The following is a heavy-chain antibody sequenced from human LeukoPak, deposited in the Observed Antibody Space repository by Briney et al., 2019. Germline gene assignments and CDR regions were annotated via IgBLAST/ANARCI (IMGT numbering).Heavy chain of an antibody. J-gene: IGHJ4*02. CDR2: MNPNSGNT. Sequence: GASVKVSCKASGYTFTSYDINWVRQATGQGLEWMGWMNPNSGNTAYAQKFQGRVTMTMDPSISTAYMELSSLRSEDTAVYYCARRSDDYDSSAYYHWGQGTLVTVSS. CDR1: GYTFTSYD. V-gene: IGHV1-8*02. CDR3: ARRSDDYDSSAYYH. D-gene: IGHD3-22*01.